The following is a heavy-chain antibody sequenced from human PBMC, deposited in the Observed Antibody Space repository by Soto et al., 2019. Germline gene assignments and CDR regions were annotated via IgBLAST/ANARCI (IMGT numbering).Heavy chain of an antibody. Sequence: QVQLVQCGAEVKRPGASVKVSCKASGDSFSNFDFNWVRQATGQGPEWMGWMYPNNGQTAYARTFQGRVTMTWNSSASTAYMELSSLTSEDTAVYYCAPMIRGLIHWLDPWGQGTLVTVSS. CDR3: APMIRGLIHWLDP. CDR2: MYPNNGQT. CDR1: GDSFSNFD. J-gene: IGHJ5*02. D-gene: IGHD3-16*01. V-gene: IGHV1-8*01.